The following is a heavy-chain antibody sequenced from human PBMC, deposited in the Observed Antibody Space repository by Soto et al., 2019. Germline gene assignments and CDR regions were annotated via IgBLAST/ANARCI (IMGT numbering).Heavy chain of an antibody. Sequence: ASVKVSCKASGYTFTSYYMHWVRQAPGQGLEWMGIINPSGGSTSYAQKFQGRVTMTRDTSTSTVYMELSSLRSEDTAVYYCARGSFEDCSGGSCYGMGNYMDVWGKGTTVTVSS. V-gene: IGHV1-46*01. CDR3: ARGSFEDCSGGSCYGMGNYMDV. D-gene: IGHD2-15*01. CDR2: INPSGGST. J-gene: IGHJ6*03. CDR1: GYTFTSYY.